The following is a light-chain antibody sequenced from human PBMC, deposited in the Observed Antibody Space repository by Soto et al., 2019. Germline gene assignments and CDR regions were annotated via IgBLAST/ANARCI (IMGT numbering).Light chain of an antibody. V-gene: IGKV3-15*01. J-gene: IGKJ1*01. Sequence: EIVMTQSPATLAGSPGETVTLSCRASQSLSDNLAWYQQKPGQAPRLLIFRASTMATGVPARFSGRGSGEGFPLTNRRLPVEDFCVLFWEPLRKGPSWTVGPGTKVEIK. CDR2: RAS. CDR3: EPLRKGPSWT. CDR1: QSLSDN.